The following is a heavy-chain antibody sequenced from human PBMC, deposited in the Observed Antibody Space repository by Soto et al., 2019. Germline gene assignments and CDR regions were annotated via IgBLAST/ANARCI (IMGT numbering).Heavy chain of an antibody. V-gene: IGHV1-18*04. CDR2: ISAYNGNT. CDR1: GYTFTSYG. J-gene: IGHJ6*02. Sequence: ASVKVSCKASGYTFTSYGISWVRQAPGQGLEWMGWISAYNGNTNYAQKLQGRVTMTTDTSTSTANMELRSLRSDDTAVYYCAREDTTVTPGWYGMDVWGQGTTVTVSS. D-gene: IGHD4-17*01. CDR3: AREDTTVTPGWYGMDV.